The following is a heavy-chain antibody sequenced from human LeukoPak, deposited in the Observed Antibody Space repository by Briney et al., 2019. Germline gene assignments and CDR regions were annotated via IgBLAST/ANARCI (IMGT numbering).Heavy chain of an antibody. J-gene: IGHJ4*02. Sequence: SETLSLTCTVSGNSISSGDNYWGWIRQPPGKGLEWIGSIYYSGSTYYNPSLKSRATISVDTSKNQFSLKLSSVTAADTAVYYCAGTKWEPPSYWGQGTLVTVSS. D-gene: IGHD1-26*01. V-gene: IGHV4-39*01. CDR1: GNSISSGDNY. CDR2: IYYSGST. CDR3: AGTKWEPPSY.